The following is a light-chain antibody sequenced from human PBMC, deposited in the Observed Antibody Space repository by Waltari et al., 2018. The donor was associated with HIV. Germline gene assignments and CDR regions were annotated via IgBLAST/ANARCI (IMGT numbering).Light chain of an antibody. CDR1: SGSIGSSY. CDR2: EDD. CDR3: QSYDSTNLV. J-gene: IGLJ2*01. V-gene: IGLV6-57*03. Sequence: NFMLTQPHSVSESPGKTVTISCTRGSGSIGSSYVQWYQQRPGSAPTIVIYEDDQRPSGVPDRFSGSIDGSSNSASLTISGLKTEDEADYYCQSYDSTNLVFGGGTKLTVL.